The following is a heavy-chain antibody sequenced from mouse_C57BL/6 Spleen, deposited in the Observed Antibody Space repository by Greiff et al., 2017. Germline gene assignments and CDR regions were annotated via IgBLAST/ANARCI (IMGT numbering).Heavy chain of an antibody. Sequence: VQLQQSGAELVRPGASVTLSCKASGYTFTDYEMHWVKQPPVHGLEWIGAIDPETGGTAYNQKFKGKAILTADKSSRPAYMEIRSLTSEDSAGYYCTRRRAQAAYYYAMDYWGQGTSVTVSS. V-gene: IGHV1-15*01. D-gene: IGHD3-2*02. CDR1: GYTFTDYE. CDR3: TRRRAQAAYYYAMDY. J-gene: IGHJ4*01. CDR2: IDPETGGT.